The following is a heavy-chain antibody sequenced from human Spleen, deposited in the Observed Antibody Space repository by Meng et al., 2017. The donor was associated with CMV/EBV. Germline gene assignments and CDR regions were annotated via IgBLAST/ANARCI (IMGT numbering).Heavy chain of an antibody. CDR2: INHSGST. D-gene: IGHD5-24*01. Sequence: SLTCAGYGGSFSGYYWSWIRQPPGKGLEWIGDINHSGSTNYNPSLKSRVTISVDTSQNQFSLKLSSVTAADTAVHYCARGDGRSFDYWGQGILVTVSS. V-gene: IGHV4-34*01. J-gene: IGHJ4*02. CDR1: GGSFSGYY. CDR3: ARGDGRSFDY.